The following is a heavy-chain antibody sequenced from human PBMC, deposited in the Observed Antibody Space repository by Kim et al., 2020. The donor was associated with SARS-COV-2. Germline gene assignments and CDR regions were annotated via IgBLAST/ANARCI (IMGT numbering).Heavy chain of an antibody. D-gene: IGHD2-8*01. J-gene: IGHJ4*02. CDR3: ARLYRPLYAYEGTSVHETDY. Sequence: SETLSLTCTVSGGSVSSSHYYWGWIRQSPGKGLEWIGGIYYTGRTFYNPSLQSRVTISVDTSKDQFSLNLNSVTAADMAVYFCARLYRPLYAYEGTSVHETDYWGQGTLVTVSS. V-gene: IGHV4-39*01. CDR2: IYYTGRT. CDR1: GGSVSSSHYY.